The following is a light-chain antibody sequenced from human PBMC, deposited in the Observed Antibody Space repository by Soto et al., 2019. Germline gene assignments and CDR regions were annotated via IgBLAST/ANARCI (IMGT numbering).Light chain of an antibody. J-gene: IGKJ1*01. V-gene: IGKV1-5*01. CDR2: EAS. CDR1: QSIANW. Sequence: DIQMTQSPPTLSVSVGDRVTITCRASQSIANWLDWYQHKPGNAPKLLVYEASSLESGVPSRFSGSGSGTEFTLTSNGLQPEDVAFYYCQQYENYWTFGQGTKVEI. CDR3: QQYENYWT.